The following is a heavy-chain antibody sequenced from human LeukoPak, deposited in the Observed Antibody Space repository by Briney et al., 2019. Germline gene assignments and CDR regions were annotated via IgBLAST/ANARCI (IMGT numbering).Heavy chain of an antibody. CDR1: GLTFSTCA. J-gene: IGHJ4*02. CDR3: AKGLSTSYYSDFDY. Sequence: PGGSLRLSCVASGLTFSTCAMSWVRQAPGKGLEWVSGISGSGGNTYYADSVKGRFTISKDTSKNTLYLQMKSLRADDTAVYFCAKGLSTSYYSDFDYRGQGTLVTVSS. V-gene: IGHV3-23*01. D-gene: IGHD2-2*01. CDR2: ISGSGGNT.